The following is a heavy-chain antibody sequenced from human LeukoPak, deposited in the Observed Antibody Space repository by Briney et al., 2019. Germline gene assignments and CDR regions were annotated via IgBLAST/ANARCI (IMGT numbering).Heavy chain of an antibody. D-gene: IGHD1-26*01. CDR3: ARDLDYSSGSYGFDY. CDR1: GGTFSSYA. Sequence: SVKVSCKASGGTFSSYAISWVRQAPGQRLEWMGGIIPIFGTANYAQKFQGRVTITADESTSTAYMELSSLRSEDTAVYYCARDLDYSSGSYGFDYWGQGTLVTVSS. J-gene: IGHJ4*02. CDR2: IIPIFGTA. V-gene: IGHV1-69*01.